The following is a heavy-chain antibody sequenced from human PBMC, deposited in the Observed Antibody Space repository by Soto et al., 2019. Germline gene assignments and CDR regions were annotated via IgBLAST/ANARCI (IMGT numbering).Heavy chain of an antibody. D-gene: IGHD3-3*01. CDR3: AKISLSPSEWLLSFDY. Sequence: GGSLRLSCAASGFTFSSYAMSWVRQAPGKGLEWVSAISGSGGSTYYADSVKGRFTISRDNSKNTLYLQMNSLRAEDTAVYYCAKISLSPSEWLLSFDYWGQGTLVTVSS. CDR2: ISGSGGST. V-gene: IGHV3-23*01. J-gene: IGHJ4*02. CDR1: GFTFSSYA.